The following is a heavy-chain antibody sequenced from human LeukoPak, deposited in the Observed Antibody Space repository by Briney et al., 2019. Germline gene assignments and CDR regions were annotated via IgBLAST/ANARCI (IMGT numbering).Heavy chain of an antibody. CDR1: GYTFTGYH. V-gene: IGHV1-2*02. Sequence: ASVKVSCKASGYTFTGYHIHWVRQAPGQGLEWMGWINPNSGGTYYAQKFQGRVTMIRDTSISTAYMELSGLRSDDTAVYYCARDKAAAGTNYFDYWGQGTLVTVSS. D-gene: IGHD6-13*01. CDR2: INPNSGGT. J-gene: IGHJ4*02. CDR3: ARDKAAAGTNYFDY.